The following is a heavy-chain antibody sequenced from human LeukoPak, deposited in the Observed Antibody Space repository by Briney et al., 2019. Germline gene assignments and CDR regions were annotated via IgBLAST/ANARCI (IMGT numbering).Heavy chain of an antibody. D-gene: IGHD6-13*01. CDR1: GFTFSSYW. V-gene: IGHV3-7*01. CDR2: IKQDGSEK. J-gene: IGHJ6*03. CDR3: ARVVLGSSLYWFYYYYMDV. Sequence: PGGSLRLSCAASGFTFSSYWMSWVRQAPGKGLEWVANIKQDGSEKYYVDSVKGRFTISRDNAKNSLYLQMNSLRAEDTAVYYCARVVLGSSLYWFYYYYMDVWGKGTTVTVSS.